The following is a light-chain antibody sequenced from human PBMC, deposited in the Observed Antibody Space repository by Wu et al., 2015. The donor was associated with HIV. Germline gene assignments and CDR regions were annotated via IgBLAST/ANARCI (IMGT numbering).Light chain of an antibody. J-gene: IGKJ1*01. Sequence: EIVLTQSPGALSLSPGERATLSCRATQSIRNSYLAWYQQKPGQGPRLLIYGASKRATGIPDRFSGRGSGTDFTLTISRLEPEDFAVYYCQQYGSSPWTFGQGTKVEIK. CDR1: QSIRNSY. V-gene: IGKV3-20*01. CDR3: QQYGSSPWT. CDR2: GAS.